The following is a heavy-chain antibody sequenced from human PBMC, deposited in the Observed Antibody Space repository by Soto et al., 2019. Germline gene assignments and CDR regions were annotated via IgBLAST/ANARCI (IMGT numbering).Heavy chain of an antibody. V-gene: IGHV4-30-4*01. CDR2: IYYSGST. J-gene: IGHJ4*02. Sequence: TSETLSLTCTVSGGSISSGDYYWSWIRQPPGKGLEWIGYIYYSGSTYYNPSLKSRVTISVDTSKNQFSLKLSSVTAADTAVYYCARAMVRGLSFDYWGQGTLVTVSS. CDR1: GGSISSGDYY. D-gene: IGHD3-10*01. CDR3: ARAMVRGLSFDY.